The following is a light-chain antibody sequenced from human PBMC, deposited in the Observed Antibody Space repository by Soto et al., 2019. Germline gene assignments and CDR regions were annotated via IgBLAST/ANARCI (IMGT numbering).Light chain of an antibody. CDR1: QSLIHSDGDTY. Sequence: DVVMTQSPLSLPVTLGQPASISCRSSQSLIHSDGDTYLNWFQQRPGQSPRRLIDKVSDRDSGVPDRFSCSGSGADFTLKISRVEAEDVGIYYCMQGTHWPWTFGQGTEVEIK. CDR3: MQGTHWPWT. J-gene: IGKJ1*01. V-gene: IGKV2-30*02. CDR2: KVS.